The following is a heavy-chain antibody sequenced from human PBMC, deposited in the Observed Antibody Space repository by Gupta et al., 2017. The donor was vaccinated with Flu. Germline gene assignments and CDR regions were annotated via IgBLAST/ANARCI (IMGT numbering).Heavy chain of an antibody. J-gene: IGHJ4*02. CDR1: GSRFTNYW. V-gene: IGHV5-51*01. D-gene: IGHD2-15*01. Sequence: EVQLVQSGAEVKKSGESLKISCTGSGSRFTNYWIAWVRQMPGKGLEWMGIVNPSGSDTRYRSAFQGRVTISADRSVSTAYLQWSSLKASDTAIYYCARHAFKNMVVTLEPFDYWCQGTLVTGSA. CDR3: ARHAFKNMVVTLEPFDY. CDR2: VNPSGSDT.